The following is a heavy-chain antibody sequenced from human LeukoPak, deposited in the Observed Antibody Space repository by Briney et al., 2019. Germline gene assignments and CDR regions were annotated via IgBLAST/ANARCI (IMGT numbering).Heavy chain of an antibody. CDR1: GFTLSSYW. Sequence: PGGSLRLSCAASGFTLSSYWMHWVRQAPGKGLVWVSRINSDGSSTIYADSVKGRFTISRDNAKNTLYLQMNSLRAEDTAVYYCARSYSSSWYRDSYYYYMDVWGKGTTVTVSS. V-gene: IGHV3-74*01. CDR3: ARSYSSSWYRDSYYYYMDV. J-gene: IGHJ6*03. CDR2: INSDGSST. D-gene: IGHD6-13*01.